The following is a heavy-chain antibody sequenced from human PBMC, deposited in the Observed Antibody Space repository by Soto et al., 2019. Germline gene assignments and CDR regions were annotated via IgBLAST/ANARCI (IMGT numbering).Heavy chain of an antibody. CDR1: GFTVSSNY. CDR3: ARGNLEGDLFFDY. V-gene: IGHV3-66*01. J-gene: IGHJ4*02. Sequence: EVQLVESGGGLVQPGGSLRLSCAASGFTVSSNYMSWVRQAPGKGLEWVSVIYSGGSTYYADSVKGRFTISRDNSKNTLYLQMNSLRAEDTAVYYCARGNLEGDLFFDYWGQGTLVTVSS. CDR2: IYSGGST. D-gene: IGHD3-16*01.